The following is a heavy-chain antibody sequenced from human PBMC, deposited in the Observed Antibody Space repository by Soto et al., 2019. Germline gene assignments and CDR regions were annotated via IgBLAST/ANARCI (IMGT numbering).Heavy chain of an antibody. V-gene: IGHV3-53*01. J-gene: IGHJ4*02. Sequence: GGSLRLSCAASGFTVSSNYMSWVRQAPGKGLEWVSVIYSGGSTYYADSVKGRFTISRDNSKNTLYLQMNSLRAEDTAVYYCARENYDILTGQEYYFDYWGQGTLVTVSS. CDR3: ARENYDILTGQEYYFDY. CDR1: GFTVSSNY. D-gene: IGHD3-9*01. CDR2: IYSGGST.